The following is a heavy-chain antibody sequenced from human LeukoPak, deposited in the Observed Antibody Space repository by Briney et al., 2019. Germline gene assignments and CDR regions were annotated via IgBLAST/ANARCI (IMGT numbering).Heavy chain of an antibody. J-gene: IGHJ4*02. CDR3: AKHGYCSGISCFFDF. CDR2: ISGSGGST. Sequence: PGGSLRLSCAASGFTFSSYAMSWVRQAPGKGLEWVSSISGSGGSTFYADSAKGRFAISRDNSKNTVYLQMNSLRAEDTAVYYCAKHGYCSGISCFFDFWGQGTLVTVSS. CDR1: GFTFSSYA. V-gene: IGHV3-23*01. D-gene: IGHD2-2*03.